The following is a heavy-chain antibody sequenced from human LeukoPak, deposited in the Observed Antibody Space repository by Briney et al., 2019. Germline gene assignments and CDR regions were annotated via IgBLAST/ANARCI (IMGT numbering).Heavy chain of an antibody. J-gene: IGHJ3*02. D-gene: IGHD7-27*01. V-gene: IGHV1-18*01. CDR3: ARVRQSLGDAFDI. CDR2: ISAYNGNT. CDR1: GYTFTSYA. Sequence: ASVKVSCKASGYTFTSYAMNWVRQAPGQGLEWMGWISAYNGNTNYAQKLQGRVTMTTDTSTSTAYMELTRLRSDDAAVYYCARVRQSLGDAFDIWGQGTVVTVSS.